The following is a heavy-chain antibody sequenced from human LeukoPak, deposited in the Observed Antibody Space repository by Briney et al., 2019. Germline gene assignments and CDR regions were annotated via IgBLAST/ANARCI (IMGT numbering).Heavy chain of an antibody. CDR2: IIPIFGTA. D-gene: IGHD3-16*02. V-gene: IGHV1-69*06. J-gene: IGHJ4*02. CDR1: GYTFTGYY. Sequence: SVKVSCKASGYTFTGYYMHWVRQAPGQGLEWMGGIIPIFGTANYAQKFQGRVTITADKSTSTAYMELSSLRSEDTAVYYCARGRGMITFGGVIVYPFDYWGQGTLVTVSS. CDR3: ARGRGMITFGGVIVYPFDY.